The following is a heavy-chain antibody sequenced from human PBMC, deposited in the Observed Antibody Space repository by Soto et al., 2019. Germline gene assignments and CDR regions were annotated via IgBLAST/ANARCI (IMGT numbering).Heavy chain of an antibody. Sequence: SVKVSCKASGGTFSSYAISWVRQAPGQGLEWMGGIIPIFGTANYAQKFQGRVTITADESTSTAYMELSSLRSEDTAVYYCAREVYRDNYYYGMDVWGQGTTVTVSS. CDR1: GGTFSSYA. CDR3: AREVYRDNYYYGMDV. CDR2: IIPIFGTA. V-gene: IGHV1-69*13. D-gene: IGHD4-4*01. J-gene: IGHJ6*02.